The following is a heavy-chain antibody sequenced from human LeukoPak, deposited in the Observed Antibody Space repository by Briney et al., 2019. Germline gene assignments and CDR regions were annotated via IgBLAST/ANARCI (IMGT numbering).Heavy chain of an antibody. CDR1: GFTFSTSW. J-gene: IGHJ4*02. V-gene: IGHV3-7*01. CDR3: ARDQDWNDRGGLDY. D-gene: IGHD1-1*01. CDR2: INGDGSLN. Sequence: GGSLRLSCAASGFTFSTSWMTWVRQAPGKGLEWVANINGDGSLNGHVASVKGRFTISRDNARNSLYLQMNSLKAEDTAVYYCARDQDWNDRGGLDYWGQGTLVTVSS.